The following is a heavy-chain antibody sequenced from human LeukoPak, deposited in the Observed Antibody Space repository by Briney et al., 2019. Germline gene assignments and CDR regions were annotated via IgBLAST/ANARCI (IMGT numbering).Heavy chain of an antibody. D-gene: IGHD1-1*01. CDR2: IPYDGSNK. CDR1: GFTFSSYA. V-gene: IGHV3-30*04. J-gene: IGHJ4*02. Sequence: PGRSLRLSCAASGFTFSSYAMHWVRQAPGKGLEWVAVIPYDGSNKYYADSVKGRFTISRDNSKNTLYLQMNSLRAEDTAVYYCASGVPPEYWGQGTLVTVSS. CDR3: ASGVPPEY.